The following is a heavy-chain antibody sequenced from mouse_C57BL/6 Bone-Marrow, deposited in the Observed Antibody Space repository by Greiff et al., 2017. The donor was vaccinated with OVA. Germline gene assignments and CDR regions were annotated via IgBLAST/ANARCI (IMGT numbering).Heavy chain of an antibody. CDR2: ISNVAYSI. J-gene: IGHJ4*01. CDR1: GFTFSDYA. CDR3: ARETTRYDYPYYAMDY. D-gene: IGHD2-4*01. V-gene: IGHV5-15*04. Sequence: EVKLVESGGGLVQPGGSLKLSCAASGFTFSDYAMAWVRQAPKKRPEWVAFISNVAYSIYYADTVTGRFTISRENARNTLYLEMSSLRSEDTAMYLRARETTRYDYPYYAMDYWGQGTSVTVSS.